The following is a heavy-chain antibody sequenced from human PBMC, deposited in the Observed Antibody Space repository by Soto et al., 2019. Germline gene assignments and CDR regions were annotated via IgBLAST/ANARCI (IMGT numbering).Heavy chain of an antibody. D-gene: IGHD6-19*01. CDR2: ISAYNGNT. CDR1: GYTFTSYG. Sequence: ASVKVSCKASGYTFTSYGISWVRQAPGQGLEWMGWISAYNGNTNYAQKLQGRVTMTTDTSTSTAYMELRSLRSDDTAVYYCARGPGYRSGWPPDAFDIWGQGTMVSVSS. CDR3: ARGPGYRSGWPPDAFDI. J-gene: IGHJ3*02. V-gene: IGHV1-18*01.